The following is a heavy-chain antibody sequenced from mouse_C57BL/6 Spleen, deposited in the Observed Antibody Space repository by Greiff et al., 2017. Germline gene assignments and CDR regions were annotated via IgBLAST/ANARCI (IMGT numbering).Heavy chain of an antibody. CDR2: IYPGSGST. CDR1: GYTFTSSW. D-gene: IGHD3-2*01. J-gene: IGHJ4*01. Sequence: QVQLKQPGAELVKPGASVKMSCKASGYTFTSSWITWVKQRPRQGLEWIGYIYPGSGSTNYNEKFKSKATLTVDTSSSTAYMQRSSLTSEASAVYYCARVRQGDYAMDYWGTGTSVTVSS. CDR3: ARVRQGDYAMDY. V-gene: IGHV1-55*01.